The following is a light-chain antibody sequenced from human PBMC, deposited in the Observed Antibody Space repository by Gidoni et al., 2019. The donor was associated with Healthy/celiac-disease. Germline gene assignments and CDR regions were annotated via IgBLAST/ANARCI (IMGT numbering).Light chain of an antibody. V-gene: IGLV3-25*02. J-gene: IGLJ2*01. CDR1: ALPKQY. Sequence: SYHLTQPPSVPVSPGPTARITCSGDALPKQYAYWYQQKPGQAPVLVIYKDSERPSGIPERFSGSSSGTTVTLTISGVQAEDEDDYYCQSADSSGTYPGVFGGGTKLTVL. CDR3: QSADSSGTYPGV. CDR2: KDS.